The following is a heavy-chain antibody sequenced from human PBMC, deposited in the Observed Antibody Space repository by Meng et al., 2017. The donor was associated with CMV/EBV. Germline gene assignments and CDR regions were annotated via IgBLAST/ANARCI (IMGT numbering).Heavy chain of an antibody. J-gene: IGHJ4*02. CDR2: IIPIFGTA. V-gene: IGHV1-69*12. CDR1: GGTFSSYA. Sequence: QVPPVQSGAEVKTPGSSGKVSCKASGGTFSSYAISWVRQAPGQGLEWMGGIIPIFGTANYAQKFQGRVTITADESTSTAYMELSSLRSEDTAVYYCARNQPSRGWSHEDYWGQGTLVTVSS. D-gene: IGHD2-15*01. CDR3: ARNQPSRGWSHEDY.